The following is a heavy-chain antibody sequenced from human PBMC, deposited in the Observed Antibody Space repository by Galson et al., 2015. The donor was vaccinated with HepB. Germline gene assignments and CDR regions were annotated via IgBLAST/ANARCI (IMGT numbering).Heavy chain of an antibody. D-gene: IGHD4-23*01. Sequence: QSGAEVKKPGESLKISCKGSGYSFTTYWIGWVRQVPGKGLEWMGIIYPGDSETKTKYIPSFQGQVTFSADKSIDTAYLQWSSLKASDTAMYYCARRGSGTVVDSWGQGTLVSVSS. J-gene: IGHJ5*01. CDR3: ARRGSGTVVDS. CDR2: IYPGDSETKT. CDR1: GYSFTTYW. V-gene: IGHV5-51*01.